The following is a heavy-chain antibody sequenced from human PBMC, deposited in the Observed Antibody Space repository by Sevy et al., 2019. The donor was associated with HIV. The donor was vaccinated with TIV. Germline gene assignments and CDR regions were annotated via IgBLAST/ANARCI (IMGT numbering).Heavy chain of an antibody. CDR1: GGSISSYY. Sequence: SETLSLTCTVSGGSISSYYWSWIRQPPGKGLEWIGYIYYSGSTNYNPSLKSRVTISVDTSKNQFSLKLSSVTAADTAVYYCAREECPIGYCSSTSSLDVWGKGTTVTVSS. D-gene: IGHD2-2*01. J-gene: IGHJ6*04. CDR2: IYYSGST. CDR3: AREECPIGYCSSTSSLDV. V-gene: IGHV4-59*01.